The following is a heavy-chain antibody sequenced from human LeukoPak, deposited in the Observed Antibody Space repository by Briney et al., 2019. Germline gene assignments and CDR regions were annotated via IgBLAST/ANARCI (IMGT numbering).Heavy chain of an antibody. D-gene: IGHD1-26*01. CDR2: IKRDGSET. CDR1: GFTVSSNY. V-gene: IGHV3-7*01. Sequence: GGSLRLSCAASGFTVSSNYMSWVRQAPGKGLEWVANIKRDGSETYYVDSVKGRFTISRDNAKNLLPLQMNSLRAEDTAVYYCVRHSGTYFDYWGQGTLVTVSS. J-gene: IGHJ4*02. CDR3: VRHSGTYFDY.